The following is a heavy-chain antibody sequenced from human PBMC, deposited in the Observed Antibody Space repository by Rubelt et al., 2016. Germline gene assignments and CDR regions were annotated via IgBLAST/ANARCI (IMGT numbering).Heavy chain of an antibody. CDR1: GYTFTSYA. CDR2: INAGYGDT. Sequence: QVQLVQSGAEVKKPGASVKVSCKASGYTFTSYAMHWVRQAPGQRLEWMGWINAGYGDTRYSPNFQGRRTITRDTSATTAYMELSSLRSEDTAVYYCAREGDYYYGMDVWGQGTTVTVSS. CDR3: AREGDYYYGMDV. V-gene: IGHV1-3*01. J-gene: IGHJ6*02. D-gene: IGHD3-16*01.